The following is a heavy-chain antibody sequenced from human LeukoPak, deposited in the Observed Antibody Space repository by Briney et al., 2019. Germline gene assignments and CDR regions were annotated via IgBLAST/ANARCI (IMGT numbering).Heavy chain of an antibody. J-gene: IGHJ4*02. V-gene: IGHV3-30*03. CDR2: ISYEGRNK. CDR1: AFTFSSYA. Sequence: PGGSLRLSCAASAFTFSSYAMHWVRQAPGKGLEWVAVISYEGRNKCYADSVKGRFTMSRDNSKNTLYLQMNSLRAEDTAVYYCATLEEDYWGQGTLVTVSP. D-gene: IGHD3-3*01. CDR3: ATLEEDY.